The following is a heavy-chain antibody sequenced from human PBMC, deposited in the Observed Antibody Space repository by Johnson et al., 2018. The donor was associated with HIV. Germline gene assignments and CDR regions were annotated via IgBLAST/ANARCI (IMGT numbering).Heavy chain of an antibody. J-gene: IGHJ3*02. CDR2: IWYDGSNK. CDR3: ARLVAGDAFDI. Sequence: QVQLVESGGGVVQPGRSLRLSCEASGITFSSYGMNWVRQAPGKGLEWVAVIWYDGSNKYYADSVKGRFTISRDNSKNTLYLQMNSLRAEDTAVYYCARLVAGDAFDIWGQGTMVTVSS. V-gene: IGHV3-33*01. CDR1: GITFSSYG. D-gene: IGHD6-19*01.